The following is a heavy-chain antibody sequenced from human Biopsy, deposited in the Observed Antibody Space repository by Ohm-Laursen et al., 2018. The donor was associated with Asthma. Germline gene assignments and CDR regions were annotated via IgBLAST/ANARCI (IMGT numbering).Heavy chain of an antibody. CDR3: ARDVDLRSVY. Sequence: SLRLSCTASGFTFDGYGMSWVRQVPGKGLEWVANIKHDGSEKNHVDSLKGRFTISRDNGKNSLYLQMNSLRAEDTAVYYCARDVDLRSVYWGQGTLVTVSS. J-gene: IGHJ4*02. D-gene: IGHD2-15*01. CDR2: IKHDGSEK. CDR1: GFTFDGYG. V-gene: IGHV3-7*03.